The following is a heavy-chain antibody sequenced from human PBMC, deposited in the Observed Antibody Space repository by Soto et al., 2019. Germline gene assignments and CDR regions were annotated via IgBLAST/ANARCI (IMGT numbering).Heavy chain of an antibody. J-gene: IGHJ4*02. CDR2: ISWNSGSI. D-gene: IGHD6-19*01. V-gene: IGHV3-9*01. CDR1: GFTFDDYA. Sequence: EVQLVEAGGGLVQPGRSLRLSCAASGFTFDDYAMHWVRQAPGKGLEWVSGISWNSGSIGYADSVKGRFTISRDNAKNSLYLQMNSLRAEDTALYYCAKDLYSSGWYVLDYRGQGTLVTVSS. CDR3: AKDLYSSGWYVLDY.